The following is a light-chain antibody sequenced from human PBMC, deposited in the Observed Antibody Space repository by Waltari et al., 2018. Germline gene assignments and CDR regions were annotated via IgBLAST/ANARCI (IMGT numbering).Light chain of an antibody. CDR3: LQHNSYPLT. CDR2: AAT. V-gene: IGKV1-17*01. CDR1: QGISSY. J-gene: IGKJ4*01. Sequence: DIQMTQSPSSLSASVGDTVTITCRASQGISSYLNWFQQKPGKAPKLLIYAATTLQSGVPSRFSGRGSGTEFPLTIRRLQPEDFAAYYCLQHNSYPLTFGGGTKVEIK.